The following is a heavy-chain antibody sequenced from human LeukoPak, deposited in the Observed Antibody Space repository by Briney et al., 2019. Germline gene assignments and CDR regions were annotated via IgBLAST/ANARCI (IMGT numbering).Heavy chain of an antibody. CDR1: GGSISSYY. J-gene: IGHJ4*02. V-gene: IGHV4-59*12. D-gene: IGHD6-13*01. Sequence: PSETLSLTCTVSGGSISSYYWSWIRQPPGKGLEWIGYIYYSGSTNYNPSLKSRVTISVDTSKNQFSLKLSSVTAADTAVYYCARESGAYSSSPKYFDYWGQGTLVTVSS. CDR3: ARESGAYSSSPKYFDY. CDR2: IYYSGST.